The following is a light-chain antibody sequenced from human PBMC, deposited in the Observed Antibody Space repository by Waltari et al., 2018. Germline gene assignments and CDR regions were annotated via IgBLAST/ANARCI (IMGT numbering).Light chain of an antibody. V-gene: IGLV1-40*01. CDR1: SPNIGAGYD. CDR3: QSYDSSLSRV. Sequence: QSVLTQPPSVSGAPGQRVTLSCTGSSPNIGAGYDVHWYQQLPGTAPKRLIHGNRNRASGAPGRFSGSKSCTSASLAITGLQAEDAADYYCQSYDSSLSRVFGTGTKVIVL. CDR2: GNR. J-gene: IGLJ1*01.